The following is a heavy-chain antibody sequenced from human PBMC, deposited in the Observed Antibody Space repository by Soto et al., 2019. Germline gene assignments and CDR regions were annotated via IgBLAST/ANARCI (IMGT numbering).Heavy chain of an antibody. V-gene: IGHV3-7*03. D-gene: IGHD3-10*01. CDR3: ASRPPEVNYYGVFDY. CDR2: IKQDGSEK. J-gene: IGHJ4*02. CDR1: GFTFSSYW. Sequence: GGSLRLSCAASGFTFSSYWMTWVRQAPGKGLEWVANIKQDGSEKYYVDSVKGRFTISRDNAKNSLFLQMNSLRAEDTAVYYCASRPPEVNYYGVFDYWGQGXPVTVYS.